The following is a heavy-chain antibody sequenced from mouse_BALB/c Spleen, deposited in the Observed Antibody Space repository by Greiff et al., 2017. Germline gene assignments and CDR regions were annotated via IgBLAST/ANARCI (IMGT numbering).Heavy chain of an antibody. J-gene: IGHJ4*01. V-gene: IGHV1S81*02. CDR2: INPSNGRT. Sequence: VQLHQPGAELVKPGASVKLSCKASGYTFTSYWMHWVKQRPGQGLEWIGEINPSNGRTNYNEKFKSKATLTVDKSSSTAYMQLSSLTSEDSAVYYCARSGNSRGYYAMDYWGQGTSVTVSS. CDR3: ARSGNSRGYYAMDY. CDR1: GYTFTSYW. D-gene: IGHD2-1*01.